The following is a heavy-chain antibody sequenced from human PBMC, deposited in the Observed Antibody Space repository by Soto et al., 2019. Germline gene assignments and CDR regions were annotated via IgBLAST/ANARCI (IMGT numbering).Heavy chain of an antibody. CDR1: GFSLNTRGVG. V-gene: IGHV2-5*02. D-gene: IGHD6-6*01. Sequence: QITLKESGHTLVKPTQMLTLTCTFSGFSLNTRGVGVGWIRQPPGGALEWLALIYWDDDKRYSPSLRSRLTITKDTSKNQVVLTMTTMEPLDTGTYYCAHTYSSSPDDGFDVWGKGTRFTVSS. CDR3: AHTYSSSPDDGFDV. J-gene: IGHJ3*01. CDR2: IYWDDDK.